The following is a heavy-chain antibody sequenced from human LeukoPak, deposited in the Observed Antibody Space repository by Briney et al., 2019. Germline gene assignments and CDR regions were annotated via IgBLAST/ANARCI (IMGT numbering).Heavy chain of an antibody. Sequence: SETLSLTCAVYGGSFSGYYWSWIRQPPGKGLEWIGEINHSGSTNYNPSLKSRVTISVDTSKNQFSLKLSSVTAADTAVYYCARPNPDCSGGSCYFDYWGQGTLVTASS. CDR1: GGSFSGYY. J-gene: IGHJ4*02. V-gene: IGHV4-34*01. CDR3: ARPNPDCSGGSCYFDY. CDR2: INHSGST. D-gene: IGHD2-15*01.